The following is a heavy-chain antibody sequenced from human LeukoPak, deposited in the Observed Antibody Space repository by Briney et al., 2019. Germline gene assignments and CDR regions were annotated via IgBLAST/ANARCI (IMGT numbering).Heavy chain of an antibody. D-gene: IGHD3-22*01. J-gene: IGHJ6*03. Sequence: ASETLSLTCTVSGGSISSYFWSWIRQPPGKGLEWIGEINHSGSTNYNPSLKSRVTISVDTSKNQFSLKLSSVTAADTAVYYCTRGSIAYYYMDVWGKGTTVTISS. CDR1: GGSISSYF. V-gene: IGHV4-34*01. CDR2: INHSGST. CDR3: TRGSIAYYYMDV.